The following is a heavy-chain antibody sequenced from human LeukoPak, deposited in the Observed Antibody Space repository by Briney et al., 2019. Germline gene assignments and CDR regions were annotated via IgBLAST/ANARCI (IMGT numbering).Heavy chain of an antibody. D-gene: IGHD3-10*01. V-gene: IGHV4-39*07. J-gene: IGHJ4*02. CDR2: IYTSGST. Sequence: SETLSLTCIVSGGSISSRSYYWGWIRQPPGKGLEWIGRIYTSGSTNYNPSLKSRVTMSVDTSKNQFSLKLSSVTAADTAVYYRARDTYYYGSGSYGLDYWGQGTLVTVSS. CDR3: ARDTYYYGSGSYGLDY. CDR1: GGSISSRSYY.